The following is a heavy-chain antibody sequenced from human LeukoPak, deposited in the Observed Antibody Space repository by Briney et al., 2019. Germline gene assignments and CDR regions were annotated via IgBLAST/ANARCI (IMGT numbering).Heavy chain of an antibody. CDR1: GFTFDDYA. Sequence: TGGSLRLSCAASGFTFDDYAMHWVRQAPGKGLEWVSGIIRNSGSTGYADSVKGRFTISRDDAKNSLYLQMNSLRAEDTALYYCVKDGGRDTAAAYYWGQGTLVSVSS. J-gene: IGHJ4*02. V-gene: IGHV3-9*01. D-gene: IGHD6-13*01. CDR2: IIRNSGST. CDR3: VKDGGRDTAAAYY.